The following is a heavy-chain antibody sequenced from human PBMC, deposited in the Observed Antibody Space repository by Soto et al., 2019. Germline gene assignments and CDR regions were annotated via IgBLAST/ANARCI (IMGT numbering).Heavy chain of an antibody. CDR3: ARQVVRGGNYYYFYMDV. Sequence: PSETLSLTCTVSGGSISITTSYWGWIRQPPGKGLEWIGSIFYNGNTYYNPSLKSRVTMSVDTSRDQFSLKLSSVTAADTAVYYCARQVVRGGNYYYFYMDVWAKGTTVTVSS. CDR1: GGSISITTSY. J-gene: IGHJ6*03. CDR2: IFYNGNT. D-gene: IGHD3-10*01. V-gene: IGHV4-39*01.